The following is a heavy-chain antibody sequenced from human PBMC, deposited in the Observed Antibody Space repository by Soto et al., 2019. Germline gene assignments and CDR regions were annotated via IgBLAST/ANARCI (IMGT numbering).Heavy chain of an antibody. CDR1: GFTFSSYA. CDR3: ARADYGGDYFDY. D-gene: IGHD4-17*01. Sequence: QVQLVESGGGVVQPGRSLRLYCAASGFTFSSYAMHWVRQAPGKGLEWVAVISYDGSNKYYADSVKGRFTISRDNSKNTLYLQMNSLRAEDTAVYYCARADYGGDYFDYWGQGTLVTVSS. V-gene: IGHV3-30-3*01. CDR2: ISYDGSNK. J-gene: IGHJ4*02.